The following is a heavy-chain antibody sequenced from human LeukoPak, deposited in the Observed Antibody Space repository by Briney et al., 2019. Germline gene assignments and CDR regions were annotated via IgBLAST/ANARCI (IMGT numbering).Heavy chain of an antibody. CDR1: GGFISSGSYY. CDR3: ARGPSTDYDILTGYYYFDY. J-gene: IGHJ4*02. Sequence: KPSQTLSLTCTVSGGFISSGSYYWSWIRQPAGKGLEWIGRIYTSGSTNYNPSLKSRVTISADTSKNQFSLKLSSVTAADTAVYYCARGPSTDYDILTGYYYFDYWGQGTLVTVSS. D-gene: IGHD3-9*01. V-gene: IGHV4-61*02. CDR2: IYTSGST.